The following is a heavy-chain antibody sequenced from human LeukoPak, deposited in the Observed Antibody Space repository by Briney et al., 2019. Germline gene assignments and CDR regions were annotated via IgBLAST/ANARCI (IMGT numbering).Heavy chain of an antibody. CDR3: ARDRVWNYGVDYYYYMDV. D-gene: IGHD1-7*01. CDR1: GGSISSSSYY. Sequence: SETLSLTCTVSGGSISSSSYYWGWIRQPPGKGLEWIGSIYYSGSTYYNPSLKSRVTISVDTSKNQFSLELSSVTATDTAVYYCARDRVWNYGVDYYYYMDVWGKGTTVTVSS. J-gene: IGHJ6*03. V-gene: IGHV4-39*02. CDR2: IYYSGST.